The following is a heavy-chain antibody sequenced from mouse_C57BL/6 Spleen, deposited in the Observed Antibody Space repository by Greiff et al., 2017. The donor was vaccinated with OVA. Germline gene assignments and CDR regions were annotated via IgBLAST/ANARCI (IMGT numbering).Heavy chain of an antibody. J-gene: IGHJ1*03. CDR3: TRVYSNYVAFDV. V-gene: IGHV14-1*01. Sequence: VQLQQPGAELVRPGASVKLSCTASGFNIKDYYMHWVKQRPEQGLEWIGRIDPEDGDTESAPKFQGKATMTADTSSNTADLQLSSLTSEDTAVYYCTRVYSNYVAFDVWGTGTTVTVSS. D-gene: IGHD2-5*01. CDR2: IDPEDGDT. CDR1: GFNIKDYY.